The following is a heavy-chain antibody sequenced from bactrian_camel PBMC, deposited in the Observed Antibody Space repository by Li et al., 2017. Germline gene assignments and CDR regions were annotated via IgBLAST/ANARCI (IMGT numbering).Heavy chain of an antibody. D-gene: IGHD2*01. CDR1: GYVQCEFD. Sequence: LVESGGGSVQTGGSLRLSCEGHGYVQCEFDMMWYRQAPGMQREPVSRITTDYQTTYSDSVRGRFTISKDNAKNTLYLQMNSLKSEDTAMYYCAARGPYCYTKLSVRDFTYWGQGTQVTVS. CDR2: ITTDYQT. J-gene: IGHJ6*01. CDR3: AARGPYCYTKLSVRDFTY. V-gene: IGHV3S53*01.